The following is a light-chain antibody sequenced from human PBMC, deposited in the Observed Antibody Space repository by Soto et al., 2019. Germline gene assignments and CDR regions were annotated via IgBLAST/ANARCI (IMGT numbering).Light chain of an antibody. CDR1: QSISSY. Sequence: DIQMTQSPSSLSASVGDRVTITCRASQSISSYLNWYQQKAGKAPKVLIYAASNLQSGVPSRFSGSGSGTDFTLTISSLQPEEFSTYFCQQSYSTPPWTVGQGTKGDSK. V-gene: IGKV1-39*01. J-gene: IGKJ1*01. CDR2: AAS. CDR3: QQSYSTPPWT.